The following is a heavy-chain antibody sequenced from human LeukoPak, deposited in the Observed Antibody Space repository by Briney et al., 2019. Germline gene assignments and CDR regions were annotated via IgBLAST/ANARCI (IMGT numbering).Heavy chain of an antibody. CDR1: GGSISSSSYY. CDR2: IYYSGST. J-gene: IGHJ4*02. V-gene: IGHV4-61*01. Sequence: PSETLSLTCTGSGGSISSSSYYWSWLRQPPGKGLEWIGYIYYSGSTNYNPSLKSRVTISVDTSKNQLSLKLSSVTAADTAVYYCATTGRYYYGSGNPVPVFWGQGTLVTVSS. CDR3: ATTGRYYYGSGNPVPVF. D-gene: IGHD3-10*01.